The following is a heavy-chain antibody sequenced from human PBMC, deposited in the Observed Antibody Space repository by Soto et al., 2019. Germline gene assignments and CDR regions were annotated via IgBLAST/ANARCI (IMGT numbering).Heavy chain of an antibody. J-gene: IGHJ5*02. V-gene: IGHV1-2*04. CDR3: AMSIAARPGLSWFNP. D-gene: IGHD6-6*01. Sequence: GASVKVSCKASGYTFTGYYMHWVRQAPGQGLEWMGWINPNSGGTNYAQKFQGWVTMTRDTSISTAYMELSRLRSDDTAVYYCAMSIAARPGLSWFNPWGQGTLVTVSS. CDR2: INPNSGGT. CDR1: GYTFTGYY.